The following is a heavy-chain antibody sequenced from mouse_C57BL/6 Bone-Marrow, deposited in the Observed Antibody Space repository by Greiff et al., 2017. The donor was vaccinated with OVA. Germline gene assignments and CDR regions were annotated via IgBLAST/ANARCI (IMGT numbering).Heavy chain of an antibody. CDR2: ISSGGSYT. CDR3: ARKGGIYYGTSYAMDY. J-gene: IGHJ4*01. V-gene: IGHV5-6*02. CDR1: GFTFSSYG. D-gene: IGHD2-1*01. Sequence: EVMLVESGGDLVKPGGSLKLSCAASGFTFSSYGMSWVRQTPDKRLEWVATISSGGSYTYYPDSVKGRFTISRDNAKNTLYLQMSSLKSEDTAMYYCARKGGIYYGTSYAMDYWGQGTSVTVSS.